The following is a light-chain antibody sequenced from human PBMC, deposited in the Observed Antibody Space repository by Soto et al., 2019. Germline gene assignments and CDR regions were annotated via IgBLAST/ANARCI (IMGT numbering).Light chain of an antibody. CDR1: SSNIGAGYD. J-gene: IGLJ2*01. Sequence: QSVLTQPPSVSGAPGQRVTISCTGSSSNIGAGYDVHWYQQLPGTAPKLLIYDNNNRPSGVPDRISGSKSGTSASLAITGLQAEDEADYYCQSYDSSLRGSLFGGGTKVTVL. CDR3: QSYDSSLRGSL. CDR2: DNN. V-gene: IGLV1-40*01.